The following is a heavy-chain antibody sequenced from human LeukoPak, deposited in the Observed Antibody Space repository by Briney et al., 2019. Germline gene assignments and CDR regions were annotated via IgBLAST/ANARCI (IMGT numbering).Heavy chain of an antibody. V-gene: IGHV1-2*02. CDR3: ARGDRGYSGYEPMGTFDY. J-gene: IGHJ4*02. CDR1: GYTFTGYY. Sequence: ASVKVSCKASGYTFTGYYVHWVRQAPGQGLEWMGWINPNSGGTNYAQKFQGRVTMTRDTSISTAYTELSRLRSDDTAVYYCARGDRGYSGYEPMGTFDYWGQGTLVTVSS. D-gene: IGHD5-12*01. CDR2: INPNSGGT.